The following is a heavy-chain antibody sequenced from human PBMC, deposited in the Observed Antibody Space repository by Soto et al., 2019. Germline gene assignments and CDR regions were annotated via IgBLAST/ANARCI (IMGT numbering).Heavy chain of an antibody. CDR1: GDSVSSPYY. J-gene: IGHJ5*02. CDR3: ARSAGWYAIHA. V-gene: IGHV4-4*02. CDR2: VFHTGTT. D-gene: IGHD6-19*01. Sequence: QVQLQESGPGLVKPSGTLSLTCAVSGDSVSSPYYWCWVRQPPGKGLDWIGEVFHTGTTSYNPSLRSRVTISMNKSINQFSLDLSSVTAADTAVYYCARSAGWYAIHAWGPGTLVIVSS.